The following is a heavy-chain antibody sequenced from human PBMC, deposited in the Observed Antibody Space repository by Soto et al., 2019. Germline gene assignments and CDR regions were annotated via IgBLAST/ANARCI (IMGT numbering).Heavy chain of an antibody. CDR3: ARDRHISGSYFYFDY. CDR2: IWYDGSNK. V-gene: IGHV3-33*01. Sequence: GGSLRLSCAASGFTFSSYGMHWVRQAPGKGLEWVAVIWYDGSNKYYADSVKGRFTISRDNSKNTLYLQMNSLRAEDTAVYYCARDRHISGSYFYFDYWGQGTLVTVSS. D-gene: IGHD1-26*01. J-gene: IGHJ4*02. CDR1: GFTFSSYG.